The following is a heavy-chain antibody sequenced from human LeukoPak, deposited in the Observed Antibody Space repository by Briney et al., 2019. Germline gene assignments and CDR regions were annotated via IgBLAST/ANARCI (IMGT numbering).Heavy chain of an antibody. CDR1: GFTVSSNY. CDR2: IYSGGST. D-gene: IGHD3-22*01. Sequence: AGGSLRLSCAASGFTVSSNYMSWVRQAPGKGLEWVSVIYSGGSTYYADSVKGRFTISRDNSKNTLYLQMNSLRAEDTAVYYCARDGRYYYDSSGYLPFDYWGQGALVTVSS. V-gene: IGHV3-66*01. CDR3: ARDGRYYYDSSGYLPFDY. J-gene: IGHJ4*02.